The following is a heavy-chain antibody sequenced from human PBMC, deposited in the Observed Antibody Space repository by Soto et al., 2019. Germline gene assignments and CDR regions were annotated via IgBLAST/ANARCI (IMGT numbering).Heavy chain of an antibody. Sequence: GGSLRLSCAASGFTFSSYAMSWVSQAPGEGLEWGSAISGSGGSTYYADSVKGRFTISRDDSKNTLYLQVNSLRAEDTAVYYCAKTSIVPADTDYWGQGTLVTVSS. CDR3: AKTSIVPADTDY. J-gene: IGHJ4*02. CDR1: GFTFSSYA. V-gene: IGHV3-23*01. D-gene: IGHD2-2*01. CDR2: ISGSGGST.